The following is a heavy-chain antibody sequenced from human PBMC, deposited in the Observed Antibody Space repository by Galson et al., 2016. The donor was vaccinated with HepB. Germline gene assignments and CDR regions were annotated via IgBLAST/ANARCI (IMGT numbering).Heavy chain of an antibody. CDR1: GFAFTNAW. J-gene: IGHJ5*01. V-gene: IGHV3-15*01. CDR3: TASDDSSGWLNWFDS. Sequence: SLRLSCAASGFAFTNAWMSWVRQAPGKGLEWVGRIKSKTNGGTTDYAAPVKGRFTISRDDSKNTLYLQMNSLKIEDTAVYYCTASDDSSGWLNWFDSWGQGTLVTVSS. CDR2: IKSKTNGGTT. D-gene: IGHD6-19*01.